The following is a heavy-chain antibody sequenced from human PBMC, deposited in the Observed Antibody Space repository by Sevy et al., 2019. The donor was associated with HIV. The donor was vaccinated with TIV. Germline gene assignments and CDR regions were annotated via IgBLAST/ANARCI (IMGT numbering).Heavy chain of an antibody. V-gene: IGHV3-23*01. D-gene: IGHD3-9*01. Sequence: GGSLRLSCAASGFTFRNYGMNWVRQAPGKGLEWVSSISDGGGNIYYADSVKGRFSVSRDNSKKTLYLQLNRLRAEDRAVYYCAKGRVRSLDWFELCDVGGQGTMVTVS. CDR1: GFTFRNYG. J-gene: IGHJ3*01. CDR3: AKGRVRSLDWFELCDV. CDR2: ISDGGGNI.